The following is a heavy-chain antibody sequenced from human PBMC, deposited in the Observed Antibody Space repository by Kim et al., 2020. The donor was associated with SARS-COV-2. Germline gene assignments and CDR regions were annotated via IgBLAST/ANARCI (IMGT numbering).Heavy chain of an antibody. CDR2: IWYDGSNK. CDR3: ARDAVSWGSYRYTYYGLDP. J-gene: IGHJ5*02. V-gene: IGHV3-33*01. D-gene: IGHD3-16*02. CDR1: GFTFSSYG. Sequence: GGSLRLSCAASGFTFSSYGMHWVRQAPGKGLEWVAVIWYDGSNKYYADSVKGRFTISRDNSKNTLYLQMNSLRAEDTAVYYCARDAVSWGSYRYTYYGLDPWGQGTLVTVSS.